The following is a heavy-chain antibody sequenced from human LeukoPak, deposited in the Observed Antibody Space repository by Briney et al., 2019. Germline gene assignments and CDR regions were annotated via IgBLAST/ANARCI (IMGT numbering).Heavy chain of an antibody. CDR2: IFSGGTT. Sequence: GGSLRLSCAASGFTVSTNYINWVRQAPGKGLEWVSTIFSGGTTYYADSVKGRFTFSRDISKNTLYLQMNSLRAEDTAVYYCANRSGGTYVQDAFDVWGQGTMVTVSS. CDR3: ANRSGGTYVQDAFDV. J-gene: IGHJ3*01. D-gene: IGHD1-26*01. CDR1: GFTVSTNY. V-gene: IGHV3-53*01.